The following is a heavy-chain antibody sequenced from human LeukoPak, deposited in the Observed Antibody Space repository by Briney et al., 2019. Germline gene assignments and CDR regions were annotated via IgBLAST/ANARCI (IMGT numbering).Heavy chain of an antibody. V-gene: IGHV5-51*01. D-gene: IGHD4-11*01. CDR3: ARHNDYSNYYYYYMDV. J-gene: IGHJ6*03. Sequence: GESLKIFCKGSGYSFTSYWIGWVRQMPGKGLEWMGIIYPGDSDTRYSPSFQGQVTISADKSISTAYLQWSSLKASDTAMYYCARHNDYSNYYYYYMDVWGKGTTVTVSS. CDR1: GYSFTSYW. CDR2: IYPGDSDT.